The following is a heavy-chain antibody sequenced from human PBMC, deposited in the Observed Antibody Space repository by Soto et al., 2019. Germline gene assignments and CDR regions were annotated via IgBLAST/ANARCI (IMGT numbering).Heavy chain of an antibody. CDR3: ATDIGEHSSGLYARIDY. CDR2: IAWNSGSI. D-gene: IGHD6-13*01. CDR1: GFNFDDFA. J-gene: IGHJ4*01. V-gene: IGHV3-9*01. Sequence: PGGSLRLSCAASGFNFDDFAMHWVRRVPGKGLEWVSSIAWNSGSIDYGDSVKGRFIISRDNAKNFLYLQMDSLKPEDTAFYYCATDIGEHSSGLYARIDYWGLGTLVTVSS.